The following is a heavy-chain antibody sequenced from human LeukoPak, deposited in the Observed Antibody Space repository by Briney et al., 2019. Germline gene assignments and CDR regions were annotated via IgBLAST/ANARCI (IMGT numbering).Heavy chain of an antibody. D-gene: IGHD3-10*01. J-gene: IGHJ3*02. Sequence: ASVKVSCKVSGYTLTELSMHWVRQAPGKGLEWMGGFDPEDGETIYAQKFQGRVTMTEDTSTDTAYMELSSLRSEDTAVYYCATASSLVPYYQAFDIWGQGTMVTVSS. CDR3: ATASSLVPYYQAFDI. CDR2: FDPEDGET. CDR1: GYTLTELS. V-gene: IGHV1-24*01.